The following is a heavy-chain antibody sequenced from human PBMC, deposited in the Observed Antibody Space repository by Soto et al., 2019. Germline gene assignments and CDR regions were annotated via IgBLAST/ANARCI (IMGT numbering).Heavy chain of an antibody. CDR3: ARDVVRSTAGDS. D-gene: IGHD2-15*01. CDR1: GGTFSPSS. Sequence: QLQLGQSGTEVKEPGPSVRVSGKAFGGTFSPSSFVWGRQGPGQGLEWMGGIIPIFTRTNFAQKFQGRVTFSADESTRTTYMELRSLTSEDTAIYYCARDVVRSTAGDSWGQGTLVTVSS. V-gene: IGHV1-69*01. CDR2: IIPIFTRT. J-gene: IGHJ4*02.